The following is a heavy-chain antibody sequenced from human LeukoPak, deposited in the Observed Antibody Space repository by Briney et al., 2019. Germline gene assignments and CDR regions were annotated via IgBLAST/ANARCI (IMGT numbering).Heavy chain of an antibody. CDR1: GFTFSSYA. Sequence: GASLRLSCAASGFTFSSYAMSWVRQAPGKGLEWVSAISGSGGSTYYADSVKGRFTISRDNSKNTLYLQMNSLRAEDTAVYYCARDRYRAAAGTYWFDPWGQGTLVTVSS. J-gene: IGHJ5*02. V-gene: IGHV3-23*01. D-gene: IGHD6-13*01. CDR2: ISGSGGST. CDR3: ARDRYRAAAGTYWFDP.